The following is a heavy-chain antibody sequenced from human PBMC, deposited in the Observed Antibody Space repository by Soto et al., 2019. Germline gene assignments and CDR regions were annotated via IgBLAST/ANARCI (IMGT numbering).Heavy chain of an antibody. D-gene: IGHD1-26*01. V-gene: IGHV3-30*18. CDR2: ISYDGSNK. CDR1: GFTFSSYG. CDR3: AKALESGSYYSRLAAPHLDPNDY. J-gene: IGHJ4*02. Sequence: QVQLVESGGGVVQPGRSLRLSCAASGFTFSSYGMHWVRQAPGKGLEWVAVISYDGSNKYYADSVKGRFTISRDNSKNTLYLQMTSLRAEDTAVYYCAKALESGSYYSRLAAPHLDPNDYWGQGTLVTVSS.